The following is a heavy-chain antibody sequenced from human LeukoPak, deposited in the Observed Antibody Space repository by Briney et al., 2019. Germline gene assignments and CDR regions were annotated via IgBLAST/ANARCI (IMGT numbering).Heavy chain of an antibody. CDR1: GGSISSSSYY. D-gene: IGHD1-26*01. CDR2: IYYSGST. Sequence: SETLPLTCTVSGGSISSSSYYWGWIRQPPGKGLEWIGSIYYSGSTYYNPSLKSRVIISVDTSKNQFSLKLNSVTAADTAVYYCARHEWGITNAFDTWGQGTMVTVSS. V-gene: IGHV4-39*01. CDR3: ARHEWGITNAFDT. J-gene: IGHJ3*02.